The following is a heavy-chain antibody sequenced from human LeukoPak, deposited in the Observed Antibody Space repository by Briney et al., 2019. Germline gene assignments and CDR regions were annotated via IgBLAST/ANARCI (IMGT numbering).Heavy chain of an antibody. Sequence: SQTLSLTCAISGDSGSSNSAAWSWIRQSPSRGLEWLGRTYYRSTKWYDDYAVSVKSRITINPDTSKNQISLRLSSVTPEDTAVYYCARADDYGDLGGDAFDIWGQGTMVTVSS. CDR3: ARADDYGDLGGDAFDI. D-gene: IGHD4-17*01. CDR1: GDSGSSNSAA. V-gene: IGHV6-1*01. J-gene: IGHJ3*02. CDR2: TYYRSTKWYD.